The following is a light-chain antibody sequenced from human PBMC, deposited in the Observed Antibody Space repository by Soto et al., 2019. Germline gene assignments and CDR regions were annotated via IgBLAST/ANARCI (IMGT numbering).Light chain of an antibody. CDR3: SSYTTSSTV. V-gene: IGLV2-14*01. J-gene: IGLJ1*01. CDR2: EVT. Sequence: QSALTQPASVSGSPGQSITISCTGTSSDGGDYKDVPWYQQHPGKAPKLMIYEVTYRPSGVSDRFSGSKSGNTASLTISGLQAEDEADYYCSSYTTSSTVFGTGTKLTVL. CDR1: SSDGGDYKD.